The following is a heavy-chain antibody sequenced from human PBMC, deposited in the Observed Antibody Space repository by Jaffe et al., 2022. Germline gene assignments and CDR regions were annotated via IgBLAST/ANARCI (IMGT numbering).Heavy chain of an antibody. V-gene: IGHV4-59*01. CDR3: ARGPWGTVTTNDAFDI. J-gene: IGHJ3*02. CDR2: IYYSGST. CDR1: GGSISSYY. D-gene: IGHD4-17*01. Sequence: QVQLQESGPGLVKPSETLSLTCTVSGGSISSYYWSWIRQPPGKGLEWIGYIYYSGSTNYNPSLKSRVTISVDTSKNQFSLKLSSVTAADTAVYYCARGPWGTVTTNDAFDIWGQGTMVTVSS.